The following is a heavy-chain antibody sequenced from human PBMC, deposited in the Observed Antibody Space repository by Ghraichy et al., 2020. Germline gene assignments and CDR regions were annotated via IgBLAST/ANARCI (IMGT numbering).Heavy chain of an antibody. V-gene: IGHV3-49*03. CDR3: SRERSSGWLGWFDP. J-gene: IGHJ5*02. CDR1: GFSFGDYT. CDR2: IRDMPSGGTT. Sequence: GGSLRLSCAASGFSFGDYTMSWFRHAPGKGLQWVGSIRDMPSGGTTEYAASVKCRFTISRDDSNTVTYLQMNSLKIEDTAVYYCSRERSSGWLGWFDPCGQGTLVTVSS. D-gene: IGHD6-13*01.